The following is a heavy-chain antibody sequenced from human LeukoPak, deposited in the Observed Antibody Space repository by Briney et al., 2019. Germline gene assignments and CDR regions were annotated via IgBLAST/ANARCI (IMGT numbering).Heavy chain of an antibody. CDR2: INHSGST. D-gene: IGHD3-10*01. J-gene: IGHJ4*02. V-gene: IGHV4-34*01. Sequence: SETLSLTCAVYGGSFSGYYWSWIRQPPGKGLEWIGEINHSGSTNYNPSLKSRVTISVDTSKNQFSLKLSSVTAADTAVYYCARRAGVLWFGVLYCFDYWGQGTLVTVSS. CDR1: GGSFSGYY. CDR3: ARRAGVLWFGVLYCFDY.